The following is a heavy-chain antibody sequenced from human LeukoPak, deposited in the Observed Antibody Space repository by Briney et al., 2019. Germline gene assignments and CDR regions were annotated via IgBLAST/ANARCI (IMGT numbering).Heavy chain of an antibody. CDR2: IRYDGNNK. CDR3: AREFSGSNYGFPFDY. D-gene: IGHD1-26*01. J-gene: IGHJ4*02. V-gene: IGHV3-30*02. CDR1: GFTFRSYG. Sequence: GGSMRLSCAASGFTFRSYGMHWVRQAPGKGLEWVAFIRYDGNNKYYADSVKGRFTISRDNAKNSLYLQMNSLRAEDTAVYYCAREFSGSNYGFPFDYWGQGTLVTVSS.